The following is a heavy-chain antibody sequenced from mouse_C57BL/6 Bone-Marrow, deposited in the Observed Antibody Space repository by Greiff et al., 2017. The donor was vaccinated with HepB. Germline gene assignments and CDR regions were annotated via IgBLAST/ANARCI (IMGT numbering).Heavy chain of an antibody. D-gene: IGHD1-1*01. Sequence: QVQLQQPGAELVRPGTSVKLSCKASGYTFTSYWMHWVKQRPGQGLEWIGVIDPSDSYTNYNQKFKGKATLTVDTSSSTAYMQLSSLTSEDSAVYYCARCYYGSSYSWFAYWGQGTLVTVSA. J-gene: IGHJ3*01. CDR1: GYTFTSYW. CDR2: IDPSDSYT. CDR3: ARCYYGSSYSWFAY. V-gene: IGHV1-59*01.